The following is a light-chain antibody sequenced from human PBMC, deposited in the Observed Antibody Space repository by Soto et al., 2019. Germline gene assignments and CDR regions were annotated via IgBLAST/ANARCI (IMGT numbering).Light chain of an antibody. J-gene: IGLJ1*01. Sequence: QSALTQPASVSGSPGQSITISCTGTSSDVGSYNLVSWYQQHPGKAPKLMIYEGSKRPSGVSTRFSGSKSGNTASLTISGLQAEDEADYYCCSYAGSSKVFGTGTKLTVL. CDR1: SSDVGSYNL. V-gene: IGLV2-23*01. CDR2: EGS. CDR3: CSYAGSSKV.